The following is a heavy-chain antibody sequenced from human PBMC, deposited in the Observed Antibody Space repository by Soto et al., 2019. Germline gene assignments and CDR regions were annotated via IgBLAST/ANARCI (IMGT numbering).Heavy chain of an antibody. CDR2: IKPGTSDI. CDR3: ARQLSHICDS. V-gene: IGHV5-51*01. CDR1: GYKFGSAW. J-gene: IGHJ4*02. Sequence: PGESLKISCKGVGYKFGSAWIGWVRQMPGKGLEWMGIIKPGTSDIRYCPSCRGHVTISADEAVSTAYLQWSSLTASDTAMYYCARQLSHICDSWGQGTLGTVSS. D-gene: IGHD3-3*02.